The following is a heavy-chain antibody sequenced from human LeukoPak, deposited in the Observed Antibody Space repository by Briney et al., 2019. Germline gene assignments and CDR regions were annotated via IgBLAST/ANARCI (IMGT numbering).Heavy chain of an antibody. CDR1: GASISSGDYY. D-gene: IGHD6-13*01. Sequence: SQTLSLTCTVSGASISSGDYYWSWIRQPPGKGLEWIGYIYYSGITNYNPSLKSRATISVDTSKNQFSLKLSSVTAADTAVYYCAKRGSNTWSDFDYWGQGTLVTVSS. CDR2: IYYSGIT. V-gene: IGHV4-30-4*08. CDR3: AKRGSNTWSDFDY. J-gene: IGHJ4*02.